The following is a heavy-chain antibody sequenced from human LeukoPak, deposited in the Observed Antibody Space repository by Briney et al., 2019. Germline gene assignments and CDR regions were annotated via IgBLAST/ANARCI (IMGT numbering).Heavy chain of an antibody. J-gene: IGHJ5*02. CDR3: TSVYYDFWSGYNPNWFDP. V-gene: IGHV3-49*03. Sequence: GGSLRLSCTASGFTFGDYAMSWFRQAPGKGLEWVGFIRSKAYGGTTEYAASVKGRFTISRDDSKSIAYLQMNSLKTEDTAVYYCTSVYYDFWSGYNPNWFDPWGQGTLVTVSS. CDR1: GFTFGDYA. CDR2: IRSKAYGGTT. D-gene: IGHD3-3*01.